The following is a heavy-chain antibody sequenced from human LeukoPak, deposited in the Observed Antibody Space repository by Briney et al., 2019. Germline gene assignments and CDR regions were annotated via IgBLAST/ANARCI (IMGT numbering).Heavy chain of an antibody. CDR3: ARYGDPLSYGMDV. V-gene: IGHV4-34*01. D-gene: IGHD4-17*01. CDR1: GGSISGYY. J-gene: IGHJ6*02. CDR2: INHSGST. Sequence: SETLSLTCTVSGGSISGYYWSLIRQPPGKGLEWIGEINHSGSTNYNPSLKSRVTISVDTSKNQFTLKLSSVTAADTAVYYCARYGDPLSYGMDVWGQGTTVTVSS.